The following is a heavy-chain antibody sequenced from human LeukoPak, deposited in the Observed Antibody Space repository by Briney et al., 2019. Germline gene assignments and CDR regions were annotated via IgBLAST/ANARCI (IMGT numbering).Heavy chain of an antibody. Sequence: PSETLSLTCAVYGGSFSGYYWSWIRQPPGKGLEWIGEINHSGSTNYNPSLKSRVTISVDTSKNQFSLKLSSVTAADTAVYYCARQGYCSSTSCSPPGDFDYWGQGTLVTVSS. CDR3: ARQGYCSSTSCSPPGDFDY. V-gene: IGHV4-34*01. D-gene: IGHD2-2*01. CDR1: GGSFSGYY. J-gene: IGHJ4*02. CDR2: INHSGST.